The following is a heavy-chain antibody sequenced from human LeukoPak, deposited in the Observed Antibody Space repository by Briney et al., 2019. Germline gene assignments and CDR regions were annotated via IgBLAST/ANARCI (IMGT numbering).Heavy chain of an antibody. CDR1: GYTFTSYY. CDR3: ARGDCSRGSCHLLDH. CDR2: INPSGGST. Sequence: ASVKVSCKASGYTFTSYYLHWVRQAPGQGLEWMGIINPSGGSTNYAQKFQGRVTGTRDTSTSTVYMELSSLRSEDTAIYYCARGDCSRGSCHLLDHWGQGTLVTVSS. D-gene: IGHD2-15*01. V-gene: IGHV1-46*01. J-gene: IGHJ4*02.